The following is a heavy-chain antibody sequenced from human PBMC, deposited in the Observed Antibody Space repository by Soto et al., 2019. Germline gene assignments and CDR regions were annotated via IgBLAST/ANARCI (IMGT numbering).Heavy chain of an antibody. Sequence: GMSVKLCSAASGFTFSSYGMHWVRQAPGKGLEWVAVIWYDGSNKYYADSVKGRFTISRDNSKNTLYLQMNSLRAEDTAVYDCARDWLRGTPSRIAARRRDEGRDVWGLGTSVTV. CDR3: ARDWLRGTPSRIAARRRDEGRDV. CDR2: IWYDGSNK. CDR1: GFTFSSYG. D-gene: IGHD6-6*01. V-gene: IGHV3-33*01. J-gene: IGHJ6*02.